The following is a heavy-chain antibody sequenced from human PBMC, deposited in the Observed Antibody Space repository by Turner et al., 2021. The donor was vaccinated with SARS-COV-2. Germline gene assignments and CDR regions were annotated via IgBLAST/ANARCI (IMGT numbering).Heavy chain of an antibody. J-gene: IGHJ4*02. Sequence: QVQLVESGGGVVQPGRSLRLCSAASGFTFSSYAMHWVRQAPGKGLEWVAVISYDGSNKYYADSVKGRFTISRDNSKNTLYLQMNSLRAEDTAVYYCAREDYYDSSGSLDYWGQGTLVTVSS. CDR1: GFTFSSYA. CDR2: ISYDGSNK. V-gene: IGHV3-30-3*01. D-gene: IGHD3-22*01. CDR3: AREDYYDSSGSLDY.